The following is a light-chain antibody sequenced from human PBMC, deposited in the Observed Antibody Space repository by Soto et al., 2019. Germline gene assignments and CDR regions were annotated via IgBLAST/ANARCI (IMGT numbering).Light chain of an antibody. CDR2: DVN. CDR3: CSYAHTSRV. CDR1: SSDVGDYDY. V-gene: IGLV2-14*03. Sequence: QSALTQPASVSGSPGQSITISCTGTSSDVGDYDYVSWYQQHPGKAPKMIIYDVNKRPSGVPDRFSGSKSGNTASLTISWLQAEDEADYYCCSYAHTSRVFGGGTKLTVL. J-gene: IGLJ3*02.